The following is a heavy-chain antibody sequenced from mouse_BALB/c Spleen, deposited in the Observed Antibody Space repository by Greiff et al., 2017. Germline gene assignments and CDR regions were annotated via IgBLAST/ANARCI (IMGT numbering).Heavy chain of an antibody. CDR1: GFTFSSYT. Sequence: EVQLVESGGGLVQPGGSLKLSCAASGFTFSSYTMSWVRQTPEKRLEWVAYISNGGGSTYYPDTVKGRFTISRDNAKNTLYLQMSSLKSEDTAMYYCARRYGSSPYYFDYWGQGTTLTVSS. J-gene: IGHJ2*01. CDR3: ARRYGSSPYYFDY. D-gene: IGHD1-1*01. CDR2: ISNGGGST. V-gene: IGHV5-12-2*01.